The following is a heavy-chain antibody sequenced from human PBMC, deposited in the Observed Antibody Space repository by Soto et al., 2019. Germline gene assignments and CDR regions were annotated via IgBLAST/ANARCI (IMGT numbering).Heavy chain of an antibody. CDR1: GGSISSGGYS. CDR3: ARAGGLGAVAVDY. Sequence: QLQLQESGSGLVKPSQTLSLTCAVSGGSISSGGYSWSWIRQPPGKGLEWIGYIYHSGSTYYNPSHKSRGTISVDRSKNQFSLKLSSVTAADTAVYYCARAGGLGAVAVDYWGQGTLVTVSS. V-gene: IGHV4-30-2*01. D-gene: IGHD6-19*01. J-gene: IGHJ4*02. CDR2: IYHSGST.